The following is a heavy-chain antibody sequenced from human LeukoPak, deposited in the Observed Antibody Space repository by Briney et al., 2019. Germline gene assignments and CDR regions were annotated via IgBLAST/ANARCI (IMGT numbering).Heavy chain of an antibody. Sequence: SQTLSLTCTVSGGSISSGSYYWSWIRQPAGKGLEWIGRIYTSGSTNYNPSLKSRVTISVDTSKNQLSLKLSSVTAADTAVYYCARDSEDDFWSGYHYMDVWGKGTTVTVSS. V-gene: IGHV4-61*02. CDR3: ARDSEDDFWSGYHYMDV. CDR1: GGSISSGSYY. J-gene: IGHJ6*03. D-gene: IGHD3-3*01. CDR2: IYTSGST.